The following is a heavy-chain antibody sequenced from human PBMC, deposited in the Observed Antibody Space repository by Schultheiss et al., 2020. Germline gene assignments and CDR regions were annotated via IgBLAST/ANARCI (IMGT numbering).Heavy chain of an antibody. Sequence: GGSLRLSCAASGFTFSDYYMSWIRQAPGKGLEWVANIKQDGSEKYYVDSVKGRFTISRDNAKNSLYLQMNSLRAEDTAVYYCAREGQSSSWRANYYYYYGMDVWGQGTTVTVSS. D-gene: IGHD6-13*01. CDR1: GFTFSDYY. CDR3: AREGQSSSWRANYYYYYGMDV. CDR2: IKQDGSEK. J-gene: IGHJ6*02. V-gene: IGHV3-7*01.